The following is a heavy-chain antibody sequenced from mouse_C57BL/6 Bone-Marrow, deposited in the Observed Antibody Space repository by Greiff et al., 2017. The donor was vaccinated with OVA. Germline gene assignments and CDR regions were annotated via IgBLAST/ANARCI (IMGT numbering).Heavy chain of an antibody. V-gene: IGHV5-6*01. CDR3: ARHRPCFAY. CDR2: ISSGGSYT. Sequence: EVQLVESGGDLVKPGGSLKLSCAASGFTFSSYGMSWVRQTPDKRLEWVATISSGGSYTYYPDSVKGRFTISRDNAKNTLYLQMSSLKSEDTAMYYCARHRPCFAYWGQGTLVTVSA. CDR1: GFTFSSYG. J-gene: IGHJ3*01.